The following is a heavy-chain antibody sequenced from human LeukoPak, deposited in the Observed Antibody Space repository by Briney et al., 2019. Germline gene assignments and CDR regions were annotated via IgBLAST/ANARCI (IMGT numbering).Heavy chain of an antibody. CDR2: IHSGGRA. CDR3: VGVETITMVRGASGDV. Sequence: GGSLRLSCAASGFSVSSNYMTWVRQAPGKGLGWVSVIHSGGRAYYADSVKGRFTTSRDNSKNTLDLQMNSLSVEDTAVYYCVGVETITMVRGASGDVWGKGTTVTVSS. CDR1: GFSVSSNY. D-gene: IGHD3-10*01. V-gene: IGHV3-66*02. J-gene: IGHJ6*04.